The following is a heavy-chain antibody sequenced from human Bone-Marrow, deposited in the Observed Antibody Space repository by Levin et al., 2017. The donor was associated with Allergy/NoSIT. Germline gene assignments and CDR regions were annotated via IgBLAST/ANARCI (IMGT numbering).Heavy chain of an antibody. CDR3: AKAGLGDAHEAVDY. J-gene: IGHJ4*02. CDR1: GFTFSTYG. V-gene: IGHV3-30*18. CDR2: IPNDGSNE. D-gene: IGHD2-21*01. Sequence: GGSLRLSCAASGFTFSTYGMHWVRQAPGKGLEWVALIPNDGSNEYYADSVKGRFIISRDNSKNAFYLQMNNLRVEDTAVYYCAKAGLGDAHEAVDYWGLGALVTVSS.